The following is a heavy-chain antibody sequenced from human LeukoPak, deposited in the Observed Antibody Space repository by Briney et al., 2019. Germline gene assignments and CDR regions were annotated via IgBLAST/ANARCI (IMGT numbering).Heavy chain of an antibody. CDR3: AAETTAGNA. V-gene: IGHV4-59*10. CDR2: IYTSGST. CDR1: GGSFSGYY. D-gene: IGHD6-13*01. J-gene: IGHJ5*02. Sequence: SETLSLTCAVYGGSFSGYYWSWIRQPPGKGLEWIGRIYTSGSTNYNPSLKSRVTISVDTSKSQFSLKLSSVTAADTAVYYCAAETTAGNAWGQGTLVAVSS.